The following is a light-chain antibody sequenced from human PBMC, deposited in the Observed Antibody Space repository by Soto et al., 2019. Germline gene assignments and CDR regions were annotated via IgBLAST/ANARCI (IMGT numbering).Light chain of an antibody. CDR1: QSVSSSY. Sequence: EIVLTQSPGTLSLSPGERATLSCRASQSVSSSYLAWYQQKPGQAPRLLIYGASSRATGIPDRFSGSGSGTDFTLTISRMEAEDFSVYYCSQYGCSPPYTFGQGTKLEIK. J-gene: IGKJ2*01. CDR2: GAS. CDR3: SQYGCSPPYT. V-gene: IGKV3-20*01.